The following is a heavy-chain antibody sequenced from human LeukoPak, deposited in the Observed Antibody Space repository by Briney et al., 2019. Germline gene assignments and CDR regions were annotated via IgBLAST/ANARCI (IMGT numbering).Heavy chain of an antibody. D-gene: IGHD5-24*01. V-gene: IGHV4-34*01. Sequence: SETLSLTCAVYGGSFSGYYWSWIRQPPGKGLEWIEEINHSGSTNYNPSLKSRVTISVDTSKNQFSLKLSSVTAADTAVYYCARVKMATIRAFDYWGQGTLVTVSS. CDR3: ARVKMATIRAFDY. CDR2: INHSGST. J-gene: IGHJ4*02. CDR1: GGSFSGYY.